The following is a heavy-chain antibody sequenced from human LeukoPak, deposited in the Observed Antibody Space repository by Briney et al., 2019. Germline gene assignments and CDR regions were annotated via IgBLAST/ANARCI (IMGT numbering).Heavy chain of an antibody. J-gene: IGHJ4*02. CDR1: GFTFSSYA. CDR2: ISYDGSNK. CDR3: AREDHRDGCPMIDY. V-gene: IGHV3-30*04. D-gene: IGHD5-24*01. Sequence: GRSLRLSCAASGFTFSSYAMHWVRQAPGKGLEWVAVISYDGSNKYYADSVKGRFTISRDNSKNTLYLQMNSLRAEDTAVYYCAREDHRDGCPMIDYWGQGTLVTVSS.